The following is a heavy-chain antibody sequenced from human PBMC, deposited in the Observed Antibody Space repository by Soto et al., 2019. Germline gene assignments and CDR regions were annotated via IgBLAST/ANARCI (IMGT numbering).Heavy chain of an antibody. J-gene: IGHJ4*02. D-gene: IGHD3-22*01. CDR1: GYTLIMYY. Sequence: ASVKVSCKASGYTLIMYYIHWMRQAPGQGLEWMGLINPSGGSTTYAQKLQGRVTMTRDTSTSTVYMDLISLKSEDTAVYYCARSPYSSGYYYAIDYWGQGTQVTVSS. CDR3: ARSPYSSGYYYAIDY. CDR2: INPSGGST. V-gene: IGHV1-46*01.